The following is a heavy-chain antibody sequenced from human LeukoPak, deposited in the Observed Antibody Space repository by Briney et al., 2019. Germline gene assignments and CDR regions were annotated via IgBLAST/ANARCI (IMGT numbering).Heavy chain of an antibody. CDR1: GFTFSSYS. J-gene: IGHJ4*02. D-gene: IGHD2-2*01. V-gene: IGHV3-21*01. CDR2: ISSSSSYI. CDR3: ARVALKYCSSTSCYAGDY. Sequence: GGSLRLSCAASGFTFSSYSMNWLRQAPGKGLEGVSSISSSSSYIYYADSVKGRFTISRDNAKNSLYLQMNSLRAEDTAVYYCARVALKYCSSTSCYAGDYWGQGTLVTVSS.